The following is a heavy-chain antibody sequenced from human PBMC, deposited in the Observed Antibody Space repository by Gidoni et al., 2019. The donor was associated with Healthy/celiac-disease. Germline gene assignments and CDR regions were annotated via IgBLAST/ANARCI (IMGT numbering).Heavy chain of an antibody. V-gene: IGHV3-7*03. CDR1: GFTFSSYC. CDR2: IKQDGSEK. Sequence: EVQLVESGGGLVQPGGSLRLSCAASGFTFSSYCMSWVRQAPGKGLEGVANIKQDGSEKYYVDSVKGRCTISRDNAKNSLYLQMNSLRAEDTAVYYCARDHELRFLEWSRRYDYYGMDVWGQGTTVTVSS. CDR3: ARDHELRFLEWSRRYDYYGMDV. J-gene: IGHJ6*02. D-gene: IGHD3-3*01.